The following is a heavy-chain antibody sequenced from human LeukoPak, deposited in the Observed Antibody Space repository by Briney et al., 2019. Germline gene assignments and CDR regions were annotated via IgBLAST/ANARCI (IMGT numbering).Heavy chain of an antibody. CDR3: ARGLLWFGAPYYYYMDV. J-gene: IGHJ6*03. Sequence: PGGSLRLSCAASGFTVSSNYMSWVRQAPGKGLEWVSVIYSGGSTYYADSVKGRFTISRDNSKNTLYLQMNSLRAEDTAVYYCARGLLWFGAPYYYYMDVWGKGTTVTISS. V-gene: IGHV3-53*01. CDR1: GFTVSSNY. D-gene: IGHD3-10*01. CDR2: IYSGGST.